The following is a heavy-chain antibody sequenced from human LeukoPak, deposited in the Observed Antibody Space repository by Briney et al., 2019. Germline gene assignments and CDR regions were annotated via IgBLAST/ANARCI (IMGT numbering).Heavy chain of an antibody. Sequence: GGSLRLSCAASGFTFSTYWMSWVRQPPGKGLEWVANIKQDGSEKYYVDSVKGRFTISRDNTKNSLSLQMNSLRVEDTAVYYCARGGFYTDPDAFDVWGQETMVTVSS. CDR1: GFTFSTYW. CDR3: ARGGFYTDPDAFDV. CDR2: IKQDGSEK. D-gene: IGHD2/OR15-2a*01. V-gene: IGHV3-7*04. J-gene: IGHJ3*01.